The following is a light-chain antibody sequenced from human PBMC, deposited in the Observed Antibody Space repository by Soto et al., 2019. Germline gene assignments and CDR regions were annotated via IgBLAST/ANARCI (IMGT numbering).Light chain of an antibody. CDR1: KLGDKY. Sequence: SYELTQPPSVSVSPGQTASITCAGDKLGDKYACWYQQKPGQSPVLVIYQDSKRPSGIPERFSGSNSGNTATMTVSGTQAMDEADYYCQAGDSSTAWVFGGGTKLTVL. CDR2: QDS. J-gene: IGLJ2*01. V-gene: IGLV3-1*01. CDR3: QAGDSSTAWV.